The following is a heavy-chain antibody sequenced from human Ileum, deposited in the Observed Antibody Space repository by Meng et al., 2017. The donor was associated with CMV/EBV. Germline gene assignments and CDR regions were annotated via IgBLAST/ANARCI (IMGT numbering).Heavy chain of an antibody. D-gene: IGHD6-13*01. Sequence: ASVKVSCKASGYSFTNYDINWVRQATGQGLEWMGWMNPNSGNTGYAQKFQGRVTITINTSISTAYMELSSLRSDDTAVYYCARGSAEAGSTGGAAGLFDHWGQGTLVTVSS. CDR2: MNPNSGNT. CDR1: GYSFTNYD. CDR3: ARGSAEAGSTGGAAGLFDH. J-gene: IGHJ4*02. V-gene: IGHV1-8*03.